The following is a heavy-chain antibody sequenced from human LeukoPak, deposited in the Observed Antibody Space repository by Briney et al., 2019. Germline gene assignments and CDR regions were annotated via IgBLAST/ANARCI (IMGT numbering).Heavy chain of an antibody. D-gene: IGHD6-19*01. J-gene: IGHJ4*02. CDR1: GFTFSSYG. V-gene: IGHV3-30*18. CDR2: ISYDGNTK. Sequence: GGSLRLSCAASGFTFSSYGMHWVRQAPGKGLEWVAVISYDGNTKYYADSVKGRFTISRDNSKNTLYLQMDNLRAEDTAVYYCAKYQRQWLPKGGFDYWGQGTLVTVSS. CDR3: AKYQRQWLPKGGFDY.